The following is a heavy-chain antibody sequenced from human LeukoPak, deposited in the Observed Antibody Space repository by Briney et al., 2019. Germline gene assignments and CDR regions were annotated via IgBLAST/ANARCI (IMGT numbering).Heavy chain of an antibody. Sequence: GGSLRLSCAASGFTFSSYAMGWVRQAPGKGLEWVSTISGSGGSTYYTDSVKGQFTISRDNSKNTLYLQMNSLRAEDTAVYYCAKVPGSSLVPAVHIFDYWGQGTLVTVSS. CDR2: ISGSGGST. D-gene: IGHD2-2*01. V-gene: IGHV3-23*01. J-gene: IGHJ4*02. CDR3: AKVPGSSLVPAVHIFDY. CDR1: GFTFSSYA.